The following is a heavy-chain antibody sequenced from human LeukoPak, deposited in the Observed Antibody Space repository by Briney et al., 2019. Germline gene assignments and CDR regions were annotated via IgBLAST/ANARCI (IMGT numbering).Heavy chain of an antibody. CDR2: IKQDGSEK. D-gene: IGHD2-2*01. CDR1: GFTFSSYI. Sequence: GGSLRLSCAASGFTFSSYIMNWVRQAPGKGLEWVANIKQDGSEKYYVDSVKGRFTISRDNAKNSLYLQMNSLRAEDTAVYYCARDRLGYCSSTSCYRVYWGQGTLVTVSS. J-gene: IGHJ4*02. V-gene: IGHV3-7*01. CDR3: ARDRLGYCSSTSCYRVY.